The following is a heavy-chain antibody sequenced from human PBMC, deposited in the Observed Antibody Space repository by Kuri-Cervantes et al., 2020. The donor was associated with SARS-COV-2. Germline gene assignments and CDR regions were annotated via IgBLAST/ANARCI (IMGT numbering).Heavy chain of an antibody. J-gene: IGHJ5*02. D-gene: IGHD3-10*01. V-gene: IGHV3-30-3*01. CDR2: ISSDGTNK. CDR3: ASSHEWSSGSYFWFDP. Sequence: GGSLRLSCAASGFTFKNYDMHWVRQAPGKGLEWVALISSDGTNKLQAGSVKGRFTISRDNSKNTLYLQMNSLRAEDTAVYYCASSHEWSSGSYFWFDPWGQGTLVTVSS. CDR1: GFTFKNYD.